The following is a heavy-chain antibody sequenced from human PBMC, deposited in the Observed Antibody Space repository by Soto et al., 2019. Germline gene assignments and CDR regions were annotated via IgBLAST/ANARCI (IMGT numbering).Heavy chain of an antibody. CDR3: ARRAVVVAATPISYFYYYGMDV. V-gene: IGHV1-69*01. D-gene: IGHD2-15*01. Sequence: QVQLVQSGAEVKKPGSSVKVSCKASGGTFSSYAISWVRQAPGQGLEWMGGIIPIFGTANYAQKFQGRVTITADETTSTASMELSSLRSEDTAVYYCARRAVVVAATPISYFYYYGMDVWGQGTTVTVSS. J-gene: IGHJ6*02. CDR2: IIPIFGTA. CDR1: GGTFSSYA.